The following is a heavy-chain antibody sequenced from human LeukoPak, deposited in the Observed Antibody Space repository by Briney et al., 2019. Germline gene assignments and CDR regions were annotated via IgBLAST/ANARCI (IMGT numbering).Heavy chain of an antibody. J-gene: IGHJ4*02. CDR2: ISGSGGST. V-gene: IGHV3-23*01. CDR1: GSTFSSYA. D-gene: IGHD2-21*01. Sequence: GGSLRLSCAASGSTFSSYAMSWVRQAPGKGLEWVSAISGSGGSTYYADSVKGRFTISRDNSKNTLYLQMNSLRAEDTAVYYCVRDNYGGILDFWGQGTLVTVSS. CDR3: VRDNYGGILDF.